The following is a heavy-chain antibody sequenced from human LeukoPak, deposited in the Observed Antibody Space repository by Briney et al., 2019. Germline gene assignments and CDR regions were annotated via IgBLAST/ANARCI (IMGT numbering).Heavy chain of an antibody. J-gene: IGHJ4*02. CDR1: GGSISSSSYY. D-gene: IGHD3-10*01. V-gene: IGHV4-39*07. CDR3: ARVLRMVRGVTLFDY. Sequence: SETLSLTCTVPGGSISSSSYYWGWIRQPPGKGLEWIGSIYYSGSTYYNPSLKSRVTISVDTSKNQFSLKLSSVTAADTAVYYCARVLRMVRGVTLFDYWGQGTLVTVSS. CDR2: IYYSGST.